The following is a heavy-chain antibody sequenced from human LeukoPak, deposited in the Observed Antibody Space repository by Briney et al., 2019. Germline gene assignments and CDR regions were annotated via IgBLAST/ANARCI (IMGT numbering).Heavy chain of an antibody. CDR3: ARDGYSSGWPFDY. D-gene: IGHD6-19*01. Sequence: SETLSLTCTVSGGSISSGDYYWSWIRQPPGKGLEWIGYIYYSGSTYYNPSLKSRVTISVDTSKNQFSLKLSSVTAADTAVYYCARDGYSSGWPFDYWGRGTLVTVSS. CDR1: GGSISSGDYY. J-gene: IGHJ4*02. V-gene: IGHV4-30-4*01. CDR2: IYYSGST.